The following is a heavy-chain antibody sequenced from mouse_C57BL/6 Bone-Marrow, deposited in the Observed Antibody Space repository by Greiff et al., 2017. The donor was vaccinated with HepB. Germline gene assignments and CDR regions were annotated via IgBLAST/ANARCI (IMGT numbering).Heavy chain of an antibody. V-gene: IGHV5-6*01. J-gene: IGHJ4*01. Sequence: EVQLDESGGDLVKPGGSLKLSCAASGFTFSSYGMSWVRQTPDKRLEWVATISSGGSYTYYPDSVKGRFTISRDNAKNTLYLQMSSLKSEDTAMYYCARQWYAMDYWGQGTTVTVSS. CDR2: ISSGGSYT. CDR3: ARQWYAMDY. CDR1: GFTFSSYG.